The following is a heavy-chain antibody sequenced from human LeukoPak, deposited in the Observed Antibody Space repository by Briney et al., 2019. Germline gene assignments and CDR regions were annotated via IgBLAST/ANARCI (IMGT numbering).Heavy chain of an antibody. CDR3: ARRYCSGVSCYPDY. V-gene: IGHV1-2*02. CDR2: INPSGGGT. D-gene: IGHD2-15*01. Sequence: ASVKVSCKASGYTFTRYGITWVRQAPGQGLEWMGWINPSGGGTKYAQKFQGRVTMTRDTSISTAYTELSRLTSDDTAVYFCARRYCSGVSCYPDYWGQGTLVTVSS. CDR1: GYTFTRYG. J-gene: IGHJ4*02.